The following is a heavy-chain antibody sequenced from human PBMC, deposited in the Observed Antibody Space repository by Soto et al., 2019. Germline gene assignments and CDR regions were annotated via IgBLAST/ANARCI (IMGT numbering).Heavy chain of an antibody. D-gene: IGHD6-19*01. CDR1: GGSIDSTDYS. V-gene: IGHV4-30-2*01. CDR2: VSHRGTA. Sequence: NPSETLSLTCGVSGGSIDSTDYSLSWIRQPPGKGLEWIGYVSHRGTAYSIPSLKGRLTLSMDSSQTQFSLKLTSVTAADSAVYYCARIHWSQSSLDYWGRGILVTVSS. J-gene: IGHJ4*02. CDR3: ARIHWSQSSLDY.